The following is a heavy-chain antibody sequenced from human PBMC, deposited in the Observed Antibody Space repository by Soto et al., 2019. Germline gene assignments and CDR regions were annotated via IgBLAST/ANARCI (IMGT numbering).Heavy chain of an antibody. CDR3: ASSSGSGGPSAFDI. D-gene: IGHD3-10*01. CDR1: GGSFSGYY. J-gene: IGHJ3*02. CDR2: INHSGST. Sequence: SLTCAVYGGSFSGYYWSWIRQPPGKGLEWIGEINHSGSTNYNPSLKSRVTISVDTSKNQFSLKLSSVTAADTAVYYCASSSGSGGPSAFDIWGQGTMVTVSS. V-gene: IGHV4-34*01.